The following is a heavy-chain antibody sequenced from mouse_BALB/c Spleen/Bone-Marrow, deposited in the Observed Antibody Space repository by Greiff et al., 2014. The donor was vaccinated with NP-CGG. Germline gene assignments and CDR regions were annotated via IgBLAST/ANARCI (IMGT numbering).Heavy chain of an antibody. V-gene: IGHV1-18*01. D-gene: IGHD2-1*01. Sequence: EVQRVESGAELVKPGASVKISCRASGYTFTDYNMDWVKQSHGKSLEWIGDINPKYDTTTYNQNFKGKATLTVDKSSNTVYMEHRSLTTEDTAVYYCARCHYGSRYFDYWGQGTTLTVSA. CDR2: INPKYDTT. CDR3: ARCHYGSRYFDY. CDR1: GYTFTDYN. J-gene: IGHJ2*01.